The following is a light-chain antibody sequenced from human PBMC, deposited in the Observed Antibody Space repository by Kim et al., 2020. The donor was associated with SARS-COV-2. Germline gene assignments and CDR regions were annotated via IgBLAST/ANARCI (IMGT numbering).Light chain of an antibody. CDR3: QQYGSTVT. Sequence: LSPGETATLACRASQSVSSSYLAWYQQKPGQAPRLLIYGASSRATGIPDRFSGRWSGTDFTLTISRLEPEDFAVYYCQQYGSTVTFGQGTRLEIK. CDR2: GAS. V-gene: IGKV3-20*01. CDR1: QSVSSSY. J-gene: IGKJ5*01.